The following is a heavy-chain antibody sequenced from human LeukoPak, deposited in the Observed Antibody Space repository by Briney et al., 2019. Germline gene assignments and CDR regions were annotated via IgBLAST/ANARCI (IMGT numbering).Heavy chain of an antibody. Sequence: PGGSLRLSCAASGFTFSSYAMSWVRQAPGKGLEWVSAISGSGDKTYYIDSVKGRFTISKDKSKNTLDLQMNSLRAEDTAVYYCAKGLEAMDYWGQGTLVTVSS. D-gene: IGHD1-1*01. CDR2: ISGSGDKT. V-gene: IGHV3-23*01. J-gene: IGHJ4*02. CDR1: GFTFSSYA. CDR3: AKGLEAMDY.